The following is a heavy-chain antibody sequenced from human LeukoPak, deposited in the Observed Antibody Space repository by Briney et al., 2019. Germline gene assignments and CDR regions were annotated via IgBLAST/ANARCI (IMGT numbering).Heavy chain of an antibody. D-gene: IGHD6-13*01. J-gene: IGHJ6*03. CDR3: ARDRIAAAGNYYYYMDV. CDR1: GYTFTGYY. Sequence: ASVKVSCKASGYTFTGYYMHWVRQAPGQGLEWMGWINPNSGGTNYAQKFQGRVTMTRDTSISTAYMELSRLRSDDTAMYYCARDRIAAAGNYYYYMDVWGKGTTVTVSS. CDR2: INPNSGGT. V-gene: IGHV1-2*02.